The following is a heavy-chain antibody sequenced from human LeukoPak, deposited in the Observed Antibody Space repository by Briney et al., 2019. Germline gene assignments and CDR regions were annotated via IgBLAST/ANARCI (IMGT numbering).Heavy chain of an antibody. CDR2: IYYSGTT. J-gene: IGHJ4*02. D-gene: IGHD3-3*01. Sequence: SETLSLTCTVSGGSISSSSYYWGFIRQPPGKGLEWIGSIYYSGTTYYNPSLKSRVTISVDTSNNQFSLKPYSVTAADTAVYYCARLTIFGVISPDYWGQGALVTVSS. CDR1: GGSISSSSYY. CDR3: ARLTIFGVISPDY. V-gene: IGHV4-39*01.